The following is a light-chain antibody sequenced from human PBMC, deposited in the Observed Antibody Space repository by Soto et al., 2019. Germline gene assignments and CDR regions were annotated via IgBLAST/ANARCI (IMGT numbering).Light chain of an antibody. CDR1: SSDVGSYNL. J-gene: IGLJ3*02. Sequence: QSALTQPASVSGSPGQSITISCTGTSSDVGSYNLFSWYQQHPGKAPKLMIYDGSKRPSGVSNRFSGSKSGTTASLTISGLQAEDDADYYCCSYAGSSTWVFGGGTQLTVL. CDR3: CSYAGSSTWV. V-gene: IGLV2-23*01. CDR2: DGS.